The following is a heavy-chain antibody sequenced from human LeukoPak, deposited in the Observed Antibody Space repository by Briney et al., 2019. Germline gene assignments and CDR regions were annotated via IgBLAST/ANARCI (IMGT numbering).Heavy chain of an antibody. Sequence: ASVKVSCKVSGYTLTELSMHWVRQAPGKGLEWMGGFDPEDGETIYAQKFQGRVTMTEDTSTDTAYMELSSLRSEDTAVYYCATEYCSGGSCPPEYAFDIWGQGTMVTVSS. CDR1: GYTLTELS. CDR2: FDPEDGET. D-gene: IGHD2-15*01. V-gene: IGHV1-24*01. CDR3: ATEYCSGGSCPPEYAFDI. J-gene: IGHJ3*02.